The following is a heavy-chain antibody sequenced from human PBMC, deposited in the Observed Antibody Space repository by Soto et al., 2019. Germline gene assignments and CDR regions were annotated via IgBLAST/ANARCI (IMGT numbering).Heavy chain of an antibody. CDR3: ARAYGDYYYYYMDV. J-gene: IGHJ6*03. Sequence: GASVKVSCKASGYTFTSYDINWVRHATGQGLEWMGWMNPNSGNTGYAQKFQGRVTMTRNTSISTAYMELSSLRSEDTAVYYCARAYGDYYYYYMDVWGKGTTVTVSS. V-gene: IGHV1-8*01. CDR2: MNPNSGNT. D-gene: IGHD4-17*01. CDR1: GYTFTSYD.